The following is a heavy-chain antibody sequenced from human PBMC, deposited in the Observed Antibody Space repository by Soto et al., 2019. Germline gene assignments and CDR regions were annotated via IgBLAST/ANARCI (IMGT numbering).Heavy chain of an antibody. CDR3: ARRPRNWGFDY. J-gene: IGHJ4*02. V-gene: IGHV1-8*01. CDR2: MNPNSGNT. CDR1: GYTVTGYD. D-gene: IGHD7-27*01. Sequence: DSVKASSGASGYTVTGYDINWVGQATEQGFEWMGWMNPNSGNTGYAQKFQGRVTMTRDTSITTAYMELSSLRSEDTAVYYCARRPRNWGFDYWGVGTLVTVSS.